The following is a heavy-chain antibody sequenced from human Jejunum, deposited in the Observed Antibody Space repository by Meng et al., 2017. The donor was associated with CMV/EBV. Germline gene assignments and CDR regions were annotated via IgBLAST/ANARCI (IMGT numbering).Heavy chain of an antibody. CDR3: ARFAQGYCSSTSCSSRDY. Sequence: FSSYSMNWVSQNPGKGLEWVSSISSSSSYIYYADSVKGRFTISRDNAKNSLYLQMNSLRAEDTAVYYCARFAQGYCSSTSCSSRDYWGQGTLVTVSS. CDR1: FSSYS. D-gene: IGHD2-2*01. J-gene: IGHJ4*02. V-gene: IGHV3-21*01. CDR2: ISSSSSYI.